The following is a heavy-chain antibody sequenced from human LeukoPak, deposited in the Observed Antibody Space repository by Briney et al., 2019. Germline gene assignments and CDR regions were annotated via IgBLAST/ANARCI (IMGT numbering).Heavy chain of an antibody. Sequence: PGGSLRLSCAASGFTFSSYWMSWVRQAPGKGLEWVANIKQDGSEKYYVDSVKGRFTISRDNAKNSLYLQMNSLRAEDTAVYYCARVLPNTAMPASNVFDIWGKGKMVTVFS. CDR1: GFTFSSYW. D-gene: IGHD5-18*01. V-gene: IGHV3-7*01. CDR3: ARVLPNTAMPASNVFDI. CDR2: IKQDGSEK. J-gene: IGHJ3*02.